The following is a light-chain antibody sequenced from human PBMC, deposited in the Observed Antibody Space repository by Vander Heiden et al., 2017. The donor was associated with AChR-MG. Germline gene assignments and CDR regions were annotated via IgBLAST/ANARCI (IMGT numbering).Light chain of an antibody. Sequence: QSVLTHPPSASGTPGQRVTISCSGSSSNIGSTTVNWYQQLPGTAPKLLIYRNNQRPSGVPDRFSGSKSGTSASLAISGLQSEDEADYYCAAWDDSLNGFNYVFGTGTKVTVL. CDR2: RNN. J-gene: IGLJ1*01. V-gene: IGLV1-44*01. CDR1: SSNIGSTT. CDR3: AAWDDSLNGFNYV.